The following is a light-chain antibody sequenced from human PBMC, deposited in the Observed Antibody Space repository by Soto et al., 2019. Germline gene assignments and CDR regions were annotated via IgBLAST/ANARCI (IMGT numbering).Light chain of an antibody. CDR2: GAS. V-gene: IGKV3D-20*02. Sequence: EIVLAQSPGTLSLSPGESATLSCRASQSVSSSFLAWYQQKAGQAPRLLIYGASRRATGIPDRFSGSGSGTDFTLTISSLEPEDFAIYYCQQRRNWPPTFGQGTKVDIK. J-gene: IGKJ1*01. CDR3: QQRRNWPPT. CDR1: QSVSSSF.